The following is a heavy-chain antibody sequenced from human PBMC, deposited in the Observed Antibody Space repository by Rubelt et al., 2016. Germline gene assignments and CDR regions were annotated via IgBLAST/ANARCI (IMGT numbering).Heavy chain of an antibody. D-gene: IGHD6-13*01. CDR3: AKVDFSKAGTGGVY. V-gene: IGHV3-66*02. CDR2: IYSGGST. J-gene: IGHJ4*02. Sequence: VRQAPGKGLEWVSLIYSGGSTYYADSVKGRFTISRDNSKNTLYLQMNSLRAEDTAVYYCAKVDFSKAGTGGVYWGQGTLVTVSS.